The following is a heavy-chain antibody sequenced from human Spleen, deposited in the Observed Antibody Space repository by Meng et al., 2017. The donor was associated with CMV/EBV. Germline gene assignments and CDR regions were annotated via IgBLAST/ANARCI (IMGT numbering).Heavy chain of an antibody. J-gene: IGHJ4*02. Sequence: ASVKVSCKASGYTFTSYGISWVRQAPGQGLEWMGWISAYNGNTNYAQKLQGRVTMTTDTSTSTAYMELRSQRSDDTAVYYCARVVVDRGDGNSTADYWGQGTLVTVSS. CDR1: GYTFTSYG. V-gene: IGHV1-18*01. D-gene: IGHD1/OR15-1a*01. CDR3: ARVVVDRGDGNSTADY. CDR2: ISAYNGNT.